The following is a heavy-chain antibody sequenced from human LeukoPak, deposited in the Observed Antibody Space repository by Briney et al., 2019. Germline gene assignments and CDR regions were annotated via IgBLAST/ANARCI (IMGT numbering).Heavy chain of an antibody. CDR2: ISAYNGNT. D-gene: IGHD5-24*01. J-gene: IGHJ5*02. CDR3: ARGEMATWGFDP. V-gene: IGHV1-18*01. CDR1: GYTFTSYA. Sequence: ASVKVPCKACGYTFTSYAMHWVRQAPGQRLEWMGWISAYNGNTNYAQKLQGRVTMTTDTSTSTAYMELRSLRSDDTAVYYCARGEMATWGFDPWGQGTLVTVSS.